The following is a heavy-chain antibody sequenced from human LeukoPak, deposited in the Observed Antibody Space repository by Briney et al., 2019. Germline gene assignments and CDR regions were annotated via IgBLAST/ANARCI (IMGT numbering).Heavy chain of an antibody. CDR1: GYTVTSYG. D-gene: IGHD3-16*01. Sequence: ASVKVSCKASGYTVTSYGISWVRQAPGQGLEWMGWISAYNGNTNYAQKLQGRVTMTTDTSTSTTYMELRSLRSDDTAVYYCARDNVITPIDYWGQGTLVTVSS. V-gene: IGHV1-18*04. J-gene: IGHJ4*02. CDR3: ARDNVITPIDY. CDR2: ISAYNGNT.